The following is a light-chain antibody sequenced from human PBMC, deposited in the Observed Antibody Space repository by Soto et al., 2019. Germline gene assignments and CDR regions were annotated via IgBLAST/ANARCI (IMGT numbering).Light chain of an antibody. CDR3: QHYGTSAL. Sequence: EIVLTQSPGTLSLSPGERATLSCRASQTVSDMYLAWYQQKPGQAPRLLIYASNRATGIPDRFSGSGSGTDFTLTIGRLEHEDFAEYYCQHYGTSALFGPGTKVDIK. J-gene: IGKJ3*01. V-gene: IGKV3-20*01. CDR1: QTVSDMY. CDR2: AS.